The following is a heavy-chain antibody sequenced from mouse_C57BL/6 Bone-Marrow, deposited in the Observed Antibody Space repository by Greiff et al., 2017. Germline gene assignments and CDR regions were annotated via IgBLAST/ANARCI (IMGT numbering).Heavy chain of an antibody. CDR3: ARKGNSNYVWFAD. CDR2: INPYNGDT. J-gene: IGHJ3*01. D-gene: IGHD2-5*01. CDR1: GYSFTGYF. V-gene: IGHV1-20*01. Sequence: VQLQQSGPELVKPGDSVKISCKASGYSFTGYFMNWVMQSHGKSLEWIGRINPYNGDTFYNQKFKGKATLTVDKSSSTAHMELRSLTSEDSAVYYCARKGNSNYVWFADWGQGTLVTVSA.